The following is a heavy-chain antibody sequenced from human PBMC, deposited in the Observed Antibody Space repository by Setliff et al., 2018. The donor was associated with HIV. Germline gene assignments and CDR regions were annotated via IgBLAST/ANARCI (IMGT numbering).Heavy chain of an antibody. CDR3: ARAYDYSNYFHYYMDV. V-gene: IGHV4-59*01. CDR1: GDSISDYY. D-gene: IGHD4-4*01. J-gene: IGHJ6*03. Sequence: SETLSLTCTVSGDSISDYYWTWIRQPPGKGLEWIGYIYYSGSTNYNPSLKSRVTISVDASKNQFSLKLTSLTAADTAVYYCARAYDYSNYFHYYMDVWGKGTTVTVSS. CDR2: IYYSGST.